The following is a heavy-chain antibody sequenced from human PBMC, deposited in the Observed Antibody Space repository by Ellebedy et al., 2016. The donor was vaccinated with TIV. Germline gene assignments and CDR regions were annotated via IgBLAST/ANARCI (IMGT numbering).Heavy chain of an antibody. CDR3: AREQSPYYEILTGSFDY. V-gene: IGHV3-33*01. D-gene: IGHD3-9*01. Sequence: GESLKISCAASGFSFSTYGMHWVRQAPGQGLEGVAGIWYDGFNKDYADSVKGRFTISRDNSKSTLYLEMKSLRVEDTAVYYCAREQSPYYEILTGSFDYWGQGALVTVSS. CDR1: GFSFSTYG. CDR2: IWYDGFNK. J-gene: IGHJ4*02.